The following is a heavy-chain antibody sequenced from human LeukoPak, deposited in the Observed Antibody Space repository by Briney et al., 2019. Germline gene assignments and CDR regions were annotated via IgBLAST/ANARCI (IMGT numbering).Heavy chain of an antibody. CDR2: INAGNGNT. J-gene: IGHJ4*02. CDR1: GYTFTSYA. CDR3: ARDLAAAGLDY. V-gene: IGHV1-3*01. D-gene: IGHD6-13*01. Sequence: ASVKVSCKASGYTFTSYAMHWVRQAPGQRLEWMGWINAGNGNTKYSQKFQGRVTITRDTSASTAYMELSSQRSEDTAVYYCARDLAAAGLDYWGQGTLVTVSS.